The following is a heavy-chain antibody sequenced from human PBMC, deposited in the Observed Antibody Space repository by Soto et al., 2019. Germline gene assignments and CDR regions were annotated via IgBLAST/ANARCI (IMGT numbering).Heavy chain of an antibody. V-gene: IGHV3-7*03. J-gene: IGHJ5*02. D-gene: IGHD2-8*01. CDR1: GFTFKNHR. CDR2: VDEGGREK. CDR3: AREKGNGGDLAGGPFDL. Sequence: EVQLVESGGASVQPGGSLRLSCVGYGFTFKNHRMSWVRQAPGKGLEWVANVDEGGREKHYVDSLKGRFTISRDNAKNSLYLQMQSLRVEDTAKYYCAREKGNGGDLAGGPFDLWGQGTLVTVSP.